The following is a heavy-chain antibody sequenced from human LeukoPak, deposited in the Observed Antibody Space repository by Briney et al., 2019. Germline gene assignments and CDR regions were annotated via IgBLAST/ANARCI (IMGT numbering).Heavy chain of an antibody. CDR2: IWYDGTHK. CDR3: VRDGLVGPTKSHYGLDV. V-gene: IGHV3-33*01. J-gene: IGHJ6*02. CDR1: GFTFSSDV. D-gene: IGHD1-26*01. Sequence: GGSLRLSCVASGFTFSSDVMHWVRQAPGKGLEWVAMIWYDGTHKYYADSVKGRFTISRDNSKDTLYLQMNSLRAGDTGLYYCVRDGLVGPTKSHYGLDVWGQGTTVTVSS.